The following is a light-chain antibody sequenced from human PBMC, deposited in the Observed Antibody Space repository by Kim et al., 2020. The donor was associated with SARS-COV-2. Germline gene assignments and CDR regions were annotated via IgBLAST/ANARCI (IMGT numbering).Light chain of an antibody. J-gene: IGLJ1*01. CDR1: ALPKQY. V-gene: IGLV3-25*03. CDR3: QSADSSGTYYV. CDR2: KDS. Sequence: SYELTQPPSVSVSPGQTARITCSGDALPKQYAYWYQQKPGQAPVLVIYKDSERPSGIPERFSGYSSGTTVTFTISGVQAEDEADYYCQSADSSGTYYVFGTGTKVTVL.